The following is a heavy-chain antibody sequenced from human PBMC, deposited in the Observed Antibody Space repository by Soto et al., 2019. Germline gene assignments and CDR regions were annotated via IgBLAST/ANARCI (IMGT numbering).Heavy chain of an antibody. J-gene: IGHJ6*02. D-gene: IGHD6-13*01. CDR1: GYTFTSYD. CDR2: MNLNSGNT. V-gene: IGHV1-8*01. CDR3: ARRGYSSSWYYYYYYGMDV. Sequence: QVQLVQSGAEVKKPGASVKVSCKASGYTFTSYDINWVRQATGQGFAWMGWMNLNSGNTGYSQKFQGRVTMTRNTSISTAYMELSSLRSEDTAVYYCARRGYSSSWYYYYYYGMDVWGQGTTVTVSS.